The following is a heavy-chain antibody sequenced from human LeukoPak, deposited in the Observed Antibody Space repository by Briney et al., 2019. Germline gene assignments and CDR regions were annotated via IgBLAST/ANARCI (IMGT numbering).Heavy chain of an antibody. CDR2: IIPIFGTA. V-gene: IGHV1-69*13. CDR1: GNTFSSYA. J-gene: IGHJ4*02. Sequence: SVKVSCKASGNTFSSYAISWVRQAPGQGLEWMGGIIPIFGTANYAQKFQGRVTITADHSTSTAYMELSSLRSEDTAVYYCARGRTYGDYVLDYWGQGTLVIVSS. D-gene: IGHD4-17*01. CDR3: ARGRTYGDYVLDY.